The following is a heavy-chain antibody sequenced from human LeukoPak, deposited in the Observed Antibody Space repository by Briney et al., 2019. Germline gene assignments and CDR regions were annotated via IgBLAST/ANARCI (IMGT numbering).Heavy chain of an antibody. V-gene: IGHV3-23*01. CDR2: ISGSGGST. J-gene: IGHJ6*02. CDR3: AKAVKTTMVRGVITGYYYYGMDV. Sequence: GGSLRLSCAASGFTFSSYAMSWVRQAPGKGLEWVSAISGSGGSTYYADSVKGRFTISRDNSKNTLYLQMNSLRAEDMAVYYCAKAVKTTMVRGVITGYYYYGMDVWGQGTTVTVSS. D-gene: IGHD3-10*01. CDR1: GFTFSSYA.